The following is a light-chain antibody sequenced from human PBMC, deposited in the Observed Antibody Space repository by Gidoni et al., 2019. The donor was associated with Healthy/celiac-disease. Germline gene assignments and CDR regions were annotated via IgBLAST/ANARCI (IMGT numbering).Light chain of an antibody. Sequence: SSELTQHPAVSVALGQTVRITCQGDSLRSYYASWYQQKPGQAPVLVIYGKNNRPSGIPDRFSGSSSGNTASLTITGAQAEDEADYYCNSRDSSGNHPFGTGTKVTVL. CDR2: GKN. CDR3: NSRDSSGNHP. CDR1: SLRSYY. V-gene: IGLV3-19*01. J-gene: IGLJ1*01.